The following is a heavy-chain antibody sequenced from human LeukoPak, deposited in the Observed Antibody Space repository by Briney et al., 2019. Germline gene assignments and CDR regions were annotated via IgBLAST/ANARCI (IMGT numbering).Heavy chain of an antibody. Sequence: SETLSLTCTVSGGSISSYYWSWIRQPPGKGLEWIGYIYYSGSTNYNPSLKSRVTISVETSKHQFSLKLSSVTAADTAVYYCARTTEGGYTYDYFYYYYMDVWGKGTTVTISS. CDR2: IYYSGST. D-gene: IGHD5-18*01. J-gene: IGHJ6*03. V-gene: IGHV4-59*01. CDR1: GGSISSYY. CDR3: ARTTEGGYTYDYFYYYYMDV.